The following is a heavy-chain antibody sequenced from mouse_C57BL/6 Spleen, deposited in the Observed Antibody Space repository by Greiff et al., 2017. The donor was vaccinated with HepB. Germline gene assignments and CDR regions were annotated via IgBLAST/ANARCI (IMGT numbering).Heavy chain of an antibody. Sequence: EVKLMESGAGLVKPGGSLKLSCAASGFTFSSYAMSWVRQTPEKRLEWVAYISSGGDYIYYADTVKGRFTISRDNARNTLYLQMSSLKSEDTAMYYCASVDDGSGFAYWGQGTLVTVSA. CDR1: GFTFSSYA. J-gene: IGHJ3*01. CDR3: ASVDDGSGFAY. D-gene: IGHD2-3*01. V-gene: IGHV5S21*01. CDR2: ISSGGDYI.